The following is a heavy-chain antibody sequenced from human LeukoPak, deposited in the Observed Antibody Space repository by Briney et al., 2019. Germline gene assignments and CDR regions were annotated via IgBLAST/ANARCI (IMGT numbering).Heavy chain of an antibody. CDR2: IYYSGST. D-gene: IGHD3-10*01. CDR3: ARAMVRGVVDY. Sequence: SETLSLTCTVSGGSISSSSYYWGWIRQPPGKGLEWIGSIYYSGSTYYNPSLKSRVTISVDTSKNQFSLKLSSVTAADTAVYYCARAMVRGVVDYWGQGTLVTVSS. J-gene: IGHJ4*02. V-gene: IGHV4-39*07. CDR1: GGSISSSSYY.